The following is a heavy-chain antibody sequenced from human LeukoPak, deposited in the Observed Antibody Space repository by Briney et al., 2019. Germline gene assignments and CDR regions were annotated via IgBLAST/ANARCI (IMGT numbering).Heavy chain of an antibody. J-gene: IGHJ4*02. CDR2: IYYSGST. V-gene: IGHV4-39*07. CDR3: AREEGKILWFGELLHYYFDH. CDR1: GGSISSSSYY. Sequence: PSETLSLTCTVSGGSISSSSYYWGWIRQPPGKGLEWIGSIYYSGSTYYNPPLKSRVTISVDTSKNQFSLKLSSVTAADTAVYYCAREEGKILWFGELLHYYFDHWGQGTLVTVSS. D-gene: IGHD3-10*01.